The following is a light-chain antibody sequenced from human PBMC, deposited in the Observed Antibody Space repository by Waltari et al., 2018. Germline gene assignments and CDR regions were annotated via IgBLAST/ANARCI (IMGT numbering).Light chain of an antibody. J-gene: IGLJ2*01. Sequence: SYDLIQPPSVSVSPGQTASITCSGHALGTKYVYLYQQKSVQSPILVIYQDSNRPSGIPERFSGSNSGNTATLTIRGTQALDEADFYCQTWDSNTGVFGGGTKLTVL. CDR3: QTWDSNTGV. CDR2: QDS. CDR1: ALGTKY. V-gene: IGLV3-1*01.